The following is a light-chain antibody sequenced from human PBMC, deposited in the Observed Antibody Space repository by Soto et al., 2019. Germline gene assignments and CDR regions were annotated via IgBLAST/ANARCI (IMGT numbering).Light chain of an antibody. CDR1: ESIRTW. CDR3: QQYNNYPRT. V-gene: IGKV1-5*01. CDR2: DAS. J-gene: IGKJ1*01. Sequence: DIQMTQSPSTLSASVGDRVTITCRASESIRTWLAWYQHKPGKAPKFLISDASTLESGVPSRFSGSGSGTEFTLTISSLQPDDFATYYCQQYNNYPRTFGQGTKVEIK.